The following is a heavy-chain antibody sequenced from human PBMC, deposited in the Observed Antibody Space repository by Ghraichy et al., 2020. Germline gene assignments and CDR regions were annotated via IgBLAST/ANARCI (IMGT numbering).Heavy chain of an antibody. V-gene: IGHV3-33*01. J-gene: IGHJ5*02. CDR3: ARGAFDFRPSVNWFDP. D-gene: IGHD3-9*01. CDR1: GFTFSSYG. CDR2: IWYDGSNK. Sequence: GGSLRLSCAASGFTFSSYGMHWVRQAPGKGLEWVAVIWYDGSNKYYADSVKGRFTISRDNSKNTLYLQMNSLRAEDTAVYYCARGAFDFRPSVNWFDPWGQGTLVTVSS.